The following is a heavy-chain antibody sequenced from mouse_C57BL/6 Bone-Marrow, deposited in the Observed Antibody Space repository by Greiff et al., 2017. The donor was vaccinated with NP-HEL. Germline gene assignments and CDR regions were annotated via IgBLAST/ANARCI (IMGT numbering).Heavy chain of an antibody. Sequence: VQLQQSGAELVRPGASVKLSCTASGFNIKDYYMHWVKQRPEQGLEWIGRIDPEDGDTGYAPKFQGKATMTTDTSSNTAYLQLSSLTSEDTAVYYCTNDGYYVDAMDYWGQGTSVTVSS. D-gene: IGHD2-3*01. V-gene: IGHV14-1*01. J-gene: IGHJ4*01. CDR2: IDPEDGDT. CDR3: TNDGYYVDAMDY. CDR1: GFNIKDYY.